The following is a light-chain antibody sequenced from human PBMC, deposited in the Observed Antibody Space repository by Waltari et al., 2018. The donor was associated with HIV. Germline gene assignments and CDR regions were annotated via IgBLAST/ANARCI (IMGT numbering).Light chain of an antibody. CDR2: EVS. V-gene: IGLV2-23*02. J-gene: IGLJ2*01. CDR3: CSYAGSSTFVV. CDR1: SSDVGRYYL. Sequence: QSALTQPASVSGSPGQSINISCTGTSSDVGRYYLVSWYQQHPGKAPKLMIYEVSKRPSGVSNRFSGSKSGNTASLTISGLQAEDEADYYCCSYAGSSTFVVFGGGTKLTVL.